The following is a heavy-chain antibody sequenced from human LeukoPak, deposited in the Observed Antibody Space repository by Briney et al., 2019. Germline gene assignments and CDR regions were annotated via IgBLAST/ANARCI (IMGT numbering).Heavy chain of an antibody. CDR1: GGSISSGSYY. CDR3: ARKPLAPYPLNDAFDI. J-gene: IGHJ3*02. CDR2: IYTSGGT. V-gene: IGHV4-61*02. Sequence: SETLSLTCTVSGGSISSGSYYWSWIRQPAGKGLKWIGRIYTSGGTNYNPSLKSRVTISVDTSKNQFSLKLSSVTAADTAVYYCARKPLAPYPLNDAFDIWGQGTMVTVSS. D-gene: IGHD1-14*01.